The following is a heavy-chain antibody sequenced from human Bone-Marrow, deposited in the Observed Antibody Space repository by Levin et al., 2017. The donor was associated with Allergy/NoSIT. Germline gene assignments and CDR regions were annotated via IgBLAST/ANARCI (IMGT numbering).Heavy chain of an antibody. J-gene: IGHJ5*02. CDR3: AREDSSGGVDP. CDR2: IYYSGST. D-gene: IGHD2-15*01. CDR1: GASVSSGSYY. V-gene: IGHV4-61*01. Sequence: PSETLSLTCTVSGASVSSGSYYWSWIRQSPGKALQWVGYIYYSGSTNYNPSLKSRVTISVDVSNNQFSLKVNSVTAADTAVYYCAREDSSGGVDPWGQGTLVTVSS.